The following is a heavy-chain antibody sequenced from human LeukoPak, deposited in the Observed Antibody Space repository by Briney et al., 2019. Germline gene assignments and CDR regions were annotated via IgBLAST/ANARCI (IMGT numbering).Heavy chain of an antibody. CDR1: GFTVSSNY. D-gene: IGHD2-15*01. CDR3: AKGMVGAAPFDY. V-gene: IGHV3-53*01. CDR2: IYSGGST. Sequence: GGSLRLSCAASGFTVSSNYMSWVRQAPGKGLEWVSLIYSGGSTYYADSVKGRFTISRDNAKNFLYLQVNSLRAEDTAVYYCAKGMVGAAPFDYWGQGTLVTVSS. J-gene: IGHJ4*02.